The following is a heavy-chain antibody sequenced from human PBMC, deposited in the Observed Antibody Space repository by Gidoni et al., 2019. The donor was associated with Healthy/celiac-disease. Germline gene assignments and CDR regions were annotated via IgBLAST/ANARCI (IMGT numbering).Heavy chain of an antibody. CDR2: IYTSGST. CDR3: ARHPGSHYDSSGYTMGGFSFDI. D-gene: IGHD3-22*01. V-gene: IGHV4-4*07. CDR1: GGSISSYY. Sequence: QVQLQESGPGLVKPSETLSLTCTVSGGSISSYYWSWIRQPAGKGLEWIGRIYTSGSTNYNPSLKSRVTMSVDTSKNQFSLKLSSVTAADTAVYYCARHPGSHYDSSGYTMGGFSFDIWGQGTMVTVSS. J-gene: IGHJ3*02.